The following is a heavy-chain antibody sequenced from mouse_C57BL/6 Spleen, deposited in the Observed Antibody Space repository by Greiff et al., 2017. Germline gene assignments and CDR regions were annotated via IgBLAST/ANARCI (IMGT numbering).Heavy chain of an antibody. D-gene: IGHD2-3*01. J-gene: IGHJ2*01. Sequence: EVQLQESGGGLVQPKGSLKLSCAASGFSFNTYAMNWVRQAPGKGLEWVARIRSKSNNYATYYADSVKDRFTISRDDSESMLYLQMNNLKTEDTAMYYCVRGWLLQDYWGQGTTLTGSS. CDR3: VRGWLLQDY. CDR1: GFSFNTYA. V-gene: IGHV10-1*01. CDR2: IRSKSNNYAT.